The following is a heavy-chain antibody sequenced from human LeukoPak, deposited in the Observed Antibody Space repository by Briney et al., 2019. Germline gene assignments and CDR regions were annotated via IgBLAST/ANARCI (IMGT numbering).Heavy chain of an antibody. CDR2: INPNSGGT. CDR3: ARESSTVVNVGAFDI. D-gene: IGHD4-23*01. J-gene: IGHJ3*02. CDR1: GYTLTGYY. V-gene: IGHV1-2*02. Sequence: ASVKVSCKASGYTLTGYYMHWVRQAPGQGLEWMGWINPNSGGTNYAQKFQGRVTMTRDTSISTAYMELSRLRSDDTAVYYCARESSTVVNVGAFDIWGQGTMVTVSS.